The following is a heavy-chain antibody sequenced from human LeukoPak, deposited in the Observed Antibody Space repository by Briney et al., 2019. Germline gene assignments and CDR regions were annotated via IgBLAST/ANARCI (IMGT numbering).Heavy chain of an antibody. Sequence: PSETLSLTCAVSGGSISSGGYSWSWIRQPPGKGLEWIGYIYHSGSTYYNPSLKSRVTISVDRSKNQFSLKLSSVTAADTAVYYCASTYYYDSSGYYPSPYFDCWGQGTLVTVSS. V-gene: IGHV4-30-2*01. J-gene: IGHJ4*02. CDR1: GGSISSGGYS. D-gene: IGHD3-22*01. CDR2: IYHSGST. CDR3: ASTYYYDSSGYYPSPYFDC.